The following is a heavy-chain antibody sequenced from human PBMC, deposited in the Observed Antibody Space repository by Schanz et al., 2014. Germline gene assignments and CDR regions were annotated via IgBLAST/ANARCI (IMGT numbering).Heavy chain of an antibody. CDR2: IIPIHGIA. V-gene: IGHV1-69*02. CDR3: ARGRGFYDY. Sequence: QVQLVQSEAEVKKPGSSMKVSCKASGGTFSTYPINWLRQAPGQGLEWMGRIIPIHGIANYAQNFQGRVTITADKSTNTAYMELSSLTSEDTAVHYCARGRGFYDYWGQGTLVTVSS. CDR1: GGTFSTYP. D-gene: IGHD3-10*01. J-gene: IGHJ4*02.